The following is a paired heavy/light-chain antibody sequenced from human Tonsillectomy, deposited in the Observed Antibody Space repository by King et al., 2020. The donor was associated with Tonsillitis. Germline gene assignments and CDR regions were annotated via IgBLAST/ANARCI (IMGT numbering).Heavy chain of an antibody. CDR2: ILLDGATT. CDR3: ATAAGKIFGDV. D-gene: IGHD3-3*01. V-gene: IGHV3-23*01. Sequence: EVQLLESGGGLVEPGGSLRLSCAASGFTFNKYAMAWVRQAPGRGLEWVSAILLDGATTYYADSVKGRFTISRDNSKDTLWLQMNSLRAEDTAVYYCATAAGKIFGDVWGQGTLVTVSS. CDR1: GFTFNKYA. J-gene: IGHJ4*02.
Light chain of an antibody. Sequence: DIQMTQSPSTLSTSVGDRVTITCRASQSVSNWLAWYQQKPGKAPKVLIYKASTLTSGVPSRFSGSGSGTEFTLTISSLQPDDFATYYCQQYNSYSWTFGQGTKVEIK. CDR3: QQYNSYSWT. J-gene: IGKJ1*01. V-gene: IGKV1-5*03. CDR2: KAS. CDR1: QSVSNW.